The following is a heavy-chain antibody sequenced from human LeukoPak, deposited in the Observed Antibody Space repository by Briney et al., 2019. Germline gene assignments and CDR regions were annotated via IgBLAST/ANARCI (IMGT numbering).Heavy chain of an antibody. Sequence: SETLSLTCTVSGGSISSSGYYWGWIRQPPGKGLELIGYIYYSGSTNYNPSLKSRVTISVDTSKNQFSLKLSSVTAADTAVYYCARDRIGSSWDFDYWGQGTLVTVSS. CDR1: GGSISSSGYY. J-gene: IGHJ4*02. CDR2: IYYSGST. V-gene: IGHV4-61*08. D-gene: IGHD6-13*01. CDR3: ARDRIGSSWDFDY.